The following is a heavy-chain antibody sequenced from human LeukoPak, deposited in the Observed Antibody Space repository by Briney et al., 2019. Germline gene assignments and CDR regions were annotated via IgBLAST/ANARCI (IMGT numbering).Heavy chain of an antibody. Sequence: ASVRVSCKASGCTFTSYYMHWVRQAPGQGLEWMGIINPSGGSTSYAQKFQGRVTMTRDTSTSTVYMELSSLRSDDTALYYCARTAARRFDYWGQGTLVTVSS. CDR3: ARTAARRFDY. V-gene: IGHV1-46*01. J-gene: IGHJ4*02. CDR1: GCTFTSYY. CDR2: INPSGGST. D-gene: IGHD6-6*01.